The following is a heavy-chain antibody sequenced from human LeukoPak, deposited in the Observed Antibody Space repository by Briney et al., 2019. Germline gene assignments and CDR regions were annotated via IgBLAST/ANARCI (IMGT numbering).Heavy chain of an antibody. Sequence: VASVKVSCKASGYSFTSYYMHWVREAPGQGLEWMAIINPSGGSTSYAQKFQGRVTMTRDTSTSTVYMELSSLRSEDTAVYYCAREDYGDSYYFDYWGQGTPVTVSS. J-gene: IGHJ4*02. CDR1: GYSFTSYY. D-gene: IGHD4-17*01. CDR2: INPSGGST. V-gene: IGHV1-46*01. CDR3: AREDYGDSYYFDY.